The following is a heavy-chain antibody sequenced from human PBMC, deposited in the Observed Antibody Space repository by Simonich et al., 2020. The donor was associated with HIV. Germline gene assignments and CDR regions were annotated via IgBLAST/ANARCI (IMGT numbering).Heavy chain of an antibody. J-gene: IGHJ4*02. CDR2: INHSGIT. Sequence: QVQLQQWGALLKPSETLSLTCAVYGGSFSGDYWSWIRQPPWKGLEWIGEINHSGITNYKSSRNSRATISVDKSKNQFSLKLSSVTAADTAIYYCARRDRELILYFDYWGQGNLVTVSS. V-gene: IGHV4-34*01. CDR1: GGSFSGDY. CDR3: ARRDRELILYFDY. D-gene: IGHD3-3*01.